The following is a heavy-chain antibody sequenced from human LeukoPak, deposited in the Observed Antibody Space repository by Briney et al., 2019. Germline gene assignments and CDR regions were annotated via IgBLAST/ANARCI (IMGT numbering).Heavy chain of an antibody. CDR1: GASFSGYY. CDR2: INHSGST. V-gene: IGHV4-34*01. Sequence: SETLSLTCAVYGASFSGYYWNWIRQPPGKGLEWIGQINHSGSTNYNPSLKSRVTISVDTSKNQFSLKLSSVTAADTAVYYCARRANGPSYWGQGILVTVSS. J-gene: IGHJ4*02. CDR3: ARRANGPSY. D-gene: IGHD2-8*01.